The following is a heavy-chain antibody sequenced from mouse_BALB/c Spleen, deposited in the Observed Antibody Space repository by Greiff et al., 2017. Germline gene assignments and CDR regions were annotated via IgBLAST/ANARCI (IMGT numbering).Heavy chain of an antibody. CDR3: ARQDYGYGDFYYFDY. D-gene: IGHD1-2*01. CDR1: GFTFSSYG. J-gene: IGHJ2*01. V-gene: IGHV5-6*01. CDR2: ISSGGSYT. Sequence: EVHLVESGGDLVKPGGSLKLSCAASGFTFSSYGMSWVRQTPDKRLEWVATISSGGSYTYYPDSVKGRFTISRDNAKNTLYLQMSSLKSEDTAMYYCARQDYGYGDFYYFDYWGQGTTLTVSS.